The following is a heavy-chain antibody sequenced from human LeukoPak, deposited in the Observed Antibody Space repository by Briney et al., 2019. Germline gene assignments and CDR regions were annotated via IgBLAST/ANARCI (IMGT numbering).Heavy chain of an antibody. J-gene: IGHJ4*02. D-gene: IGHD2-21*02. V-gene: IGHV3-23*01. CDR2: VGGDEKA. CDR1: GFPFSGNA. CDR3: AKDLSWWVTADY. Sequence: GGSLRLSCAASGFPFSGNAMSWVRQAPGRGLEWVSGVGGDEKAHYADFVRGRFTISRDNSKKTVYLQMDSLTVEDTAVYYCAKDLSWWVTADYWGQGVLITVSS.